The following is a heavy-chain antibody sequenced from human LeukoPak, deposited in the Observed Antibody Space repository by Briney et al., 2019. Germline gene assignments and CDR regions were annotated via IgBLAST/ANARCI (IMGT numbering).Heavy chain of an antibody. V-gene: IGHV1-2*02. CDR1: EYTFTGYY. J-gene: IGHJ4*02. Sequence: ASVKVSCKASEYTFTGYYMHWVRQAPGQGLEWMGWINPNSGGTNYAQKFQGRATMTRDTSISTAYMELSRLRSDDTAVYYCARAWGKRWLQFGGFGYWGQGTLVTVSS. CDR3: ARAWGKRWLQFGGFGY. D-gene: IGHD5-24*01. CDR2: INPNSGGT.